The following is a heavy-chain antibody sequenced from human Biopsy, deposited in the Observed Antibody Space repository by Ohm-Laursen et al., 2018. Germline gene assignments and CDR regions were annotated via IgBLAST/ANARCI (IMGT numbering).Heavy chain of an antibody. CDR2: INPGGNST. J-gene: IGHJ4*02. CDR3: VLASFDY. Sequence: ASVKVSCKSSGYTFTTYYIHWVRQAPGQGLEWMGIINPGGNSTAYTQNFQGRVTVTWDTSTTTVYMELSSLRPEDTAVYYCVLASFDYWGQGTLVTVPS. V-gene: IGHV1-46*01. CDR1: GYTFTTYY.